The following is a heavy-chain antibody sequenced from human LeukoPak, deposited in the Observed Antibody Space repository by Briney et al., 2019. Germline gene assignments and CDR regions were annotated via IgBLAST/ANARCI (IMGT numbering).Heavy chain of an antibody. Sequence: GGSLRLSCAASGFTFSSYSMNWVRQAPGKGLEWVSYIRSSSRTIYYADSVKGRFTISRDNAKNSLYLQMNSLRAEDTAVYYCARDGSGRVPEMSSPDYWGQGTLVTVSS. CDR1: GFTFSSYS. V-gene: IGHV3-48*01. J-gene: IGHJ4*02. CDR2: IRSSSRTI. D-gene: IGHD3-10*01. CDR3: ARDGSGRVPEMSSPDY.